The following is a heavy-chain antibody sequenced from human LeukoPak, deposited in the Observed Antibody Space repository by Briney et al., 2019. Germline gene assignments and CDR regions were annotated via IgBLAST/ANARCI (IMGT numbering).Heavy chain of an antibody. CDR1: GGSISSSSYY. CDR3: ARDGDIVVVPAAPDYNWFDP. J-gene: IGHJ5*02. CDR2: IYYSGST. Sequence: SETLSLTCTVSGGSISSSSYYWGWIRQPPGKGLEWIGSIYYSGSTYYNPSLKSRVTISVDTSKNQFSLKLSSVTAADTAVYYCARDGDIVVVPAAPDYNWFDPWGQGTLVTVSS. D-gene: IGHD2-2*01. V-gene: IGHV4-39*07.